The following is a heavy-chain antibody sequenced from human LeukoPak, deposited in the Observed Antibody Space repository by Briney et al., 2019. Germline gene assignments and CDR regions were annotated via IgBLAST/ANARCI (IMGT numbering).Heavy chain of an antibody. CDR2: IYYSGST. J-gene: IGHJ1*01. CDR1: GGSISDAAYY. Sequence: SETLSLTCTVSGGSISDAAYYWSWIRQYPGEGLEWIGYIYYSGSTSYNPSLKSRVTISVDTSKKQFSLKLSSVTAADTAVYYCARVAAGIGFFRHWGQGTLVTVSS. CDR3: ARVAAGIGFFRH. V-gene: IGHV4-31*03. D-gene: IGHD6-13*01.